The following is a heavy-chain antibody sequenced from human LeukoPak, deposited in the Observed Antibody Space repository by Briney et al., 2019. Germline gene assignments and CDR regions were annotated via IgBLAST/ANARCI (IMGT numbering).Heavy chain of an antibody. CDR3: ARGGDYDYVWGSYKDY. Sequence: GGSLRLSCAASGFTFSSYSMTWVRQAPGKGLEWVSYISSSSGTIYYADSVKGRFTISRDNAKNSLYLQMNSLRAEDTAVYYCARGGDYDYVWGSYKDYWGQGTLVTVSS. CDR1: GFTFSSYS. J-gene: IGHJ4*02. D-gene: IGHD3-16*01. V-gene: IGHV3-48*01. CDR2: ISSSSGTI.